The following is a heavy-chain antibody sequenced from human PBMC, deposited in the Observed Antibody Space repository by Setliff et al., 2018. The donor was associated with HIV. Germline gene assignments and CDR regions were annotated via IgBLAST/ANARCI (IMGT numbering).Heavy chain of an antibody. J-gene: IGHJ6*02. V-gene: IGHV1-69*13. CDR2: IIPIFGTA. CDR1: GGTFSSYA. D-gene: IGHD3-10*01. Sequence: GASVKVSCKASGGTFSSYAISWVRQAPGQGLEWMGGIIPIFGTANYAKKFQGRVTMTADESTSTAYMELSSLRSEDTSVYSCARDRNGWITMVRGFKNYFDGMYVWGPVTTGTVAS. CDR3: ARDRNGWITMVRGFKNYFDGMYV.